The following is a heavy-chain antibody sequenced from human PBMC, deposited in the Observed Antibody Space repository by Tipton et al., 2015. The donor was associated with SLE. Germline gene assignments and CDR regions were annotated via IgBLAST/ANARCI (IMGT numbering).Heavy chain of an antibody. V-gene: IGHV3-48*04. Sequence: SLRLSCAASGFTFSSYSMNWVRQAPGKGLEWVSYISSSSSTIYYADSVKGRFTISRDNAKNSLYLQMNSLRAEDTAVYYCARDRDSIAAAGHFDYWGQGTLVTVSS. J-gene: IGHJ4*02. D-gene: IGHD6-13*01. CDR3: ARDRDSIAAAGHFDY. CDR2: ISSSSSTI. CDR1: GFTFSSYS.